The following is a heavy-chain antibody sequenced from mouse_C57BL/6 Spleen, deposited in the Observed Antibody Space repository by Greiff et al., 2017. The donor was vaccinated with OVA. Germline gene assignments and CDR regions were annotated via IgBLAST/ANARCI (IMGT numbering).Heavy chain of an antibody. CDR2: INPSNGGT. Sequence: QVQLQQPGPELVKPGASVKLSCKASGYTFTSYWMHWVKQRPGQGLEWIGNINPSNGGTNYNEKFKSKATLTVDKSSSTAYMQFSSLTSEDSAVYYCARDGNYGSSFDYWGQGTTLTVSS. V-gene: IGHV1-53*01. J-gene: IGHJ2*01. CDR1: GYTFTSYW. D-gene: IGHD1-1*01. CDR3: ARDGNYGSSFDY.